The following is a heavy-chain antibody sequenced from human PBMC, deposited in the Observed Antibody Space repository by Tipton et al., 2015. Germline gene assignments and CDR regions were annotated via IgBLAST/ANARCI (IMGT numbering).Heavy chain of an antibody. V-gene: IGHV4-61*01. J-gene: IGHJ4*02. D-gene: IGHD3-3*01. CDR3: ACQDYDLLSRDYPAIDY. Sequence: TLSLTCTVSGGSVTSGSYYWSWIRQPPGKGLEWIGYISYTDGAHYNPALKSRVTISVDTSKNQFSLTLNSVAAADTAVYYCACQDYDLLSRDYPAIDYWGQGTLVIVSS. CDR2: ISYTDGA. CDR1: GGSVTSGSYY.